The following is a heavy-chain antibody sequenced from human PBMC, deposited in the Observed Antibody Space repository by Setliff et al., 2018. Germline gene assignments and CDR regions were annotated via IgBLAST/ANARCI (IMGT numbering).Heavy chain of an antibody. CDR2: TIPMFGST. V-gene: IGHV1-69*05. CDR3: VREGVDTRSSTDYRYYMDV. Sequence: GASVKVSCKASGDTFRSYGISWVRQAPGQGLEWMGGTIPMFGSTSYAQKFQGRFTIITDESTTTAYMELSSLGSEDTAVYYCVREGVDTRSSTDYRYYMDVWGKGTTVTVS. D-gene: IGHD5-18*01. J-gene: IGHJ6*03. CDR1: GDTFRSYG.